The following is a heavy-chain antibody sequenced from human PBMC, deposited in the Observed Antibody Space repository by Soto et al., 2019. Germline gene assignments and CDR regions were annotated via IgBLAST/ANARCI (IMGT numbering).Heavy chain of an antibody. J-gene: IGHJ5*02. V-gene: IGHV3-30-3*01. CDR1: GFTFSSYA. CDR3: ARDSSSWKMRWFDP. CDR2: ISYDGSNK. Sequence: QVQLVESGGGVVQPGRSLRLSCAASGFTFSSYAMHWVRQAPGKGLEWVAVISYDGSNKYYADSVKGRFTISRDNSKNTLYLQMNSLRAEDTAVYYCARDSSSWKMRWFDPWGQGTLVTVSS. D-gene: IGHD6-13*01.